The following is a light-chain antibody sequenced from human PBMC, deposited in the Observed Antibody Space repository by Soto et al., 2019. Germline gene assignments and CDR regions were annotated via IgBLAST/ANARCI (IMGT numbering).Light chain of an antibody. V-gene: IGKV3-15*01. Sequence: EVVMTQSPATLSVSPGERATLSCRASQSVSSNLAWYQQKPGQAPRLLIYGASTRATGIPARFSGSGSVTEFTLTISSLQSEDFALYYCQQYNYWPPLTFGGGTKVEIK. CDR2: GAS. CDR1: QSVSSN. J-gene: IGKJ4*01. CDR3: QQYNYWPPLT.